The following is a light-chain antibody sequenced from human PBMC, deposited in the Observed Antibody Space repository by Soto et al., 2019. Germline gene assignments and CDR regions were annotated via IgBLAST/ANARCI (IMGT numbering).Light chain of an antibody. CDR2: DAS. CDR1: QRISRW. Sequence: DIQMTQSPSTLSSSVGDRVTITCRASQRISRWLAWSQQKPGKAPKLLIYDASNLQSGVSSRFSGSGSGTEFTLTITSLQPDDFATYYCQQYSSFLTFGGGTKVEI. J-gene: IGKJ4*01. CDR3: QQYSSFLT. V-gene: IGKV1-5*01.